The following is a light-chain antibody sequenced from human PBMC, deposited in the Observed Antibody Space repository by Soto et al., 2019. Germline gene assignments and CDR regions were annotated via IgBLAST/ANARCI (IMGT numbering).Light chain of an antibody. V-gene: IGKV1-39*01. CDR3: QQCFWHWT. J-gene: IGKJ1*01. CDR2: DAS. Sequence: DIQMTQSPSSLSASVGDRVTITCRASQSISSYLNWYQQKPGKAPKLLIYDASSLESGVPSRFSGSGSGTEFTLTISSLQPDDFATYYCQQCFWHWTFGQGTKVDI. CDR1: QSISSY.